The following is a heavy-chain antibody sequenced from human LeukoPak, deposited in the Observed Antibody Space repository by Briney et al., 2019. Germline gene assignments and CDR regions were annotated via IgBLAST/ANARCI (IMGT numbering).Heavy chain of an antibody. J-gene: IGHJ3*02. D-gene: IGHD1-26*01. CDR3: ARRVAGSYHDAFDI. Sequence: GESLKISCTGSGYSFTSYWIGWVRQMPGKGPEWMGIIYPGDSDTRYSPFFQGQVTISADKSISTAYLQWSSLRASDTAMYYCARRVAGSYHDAFDIWGQGTMVTVSS. V-gene: IGHV5-51*01. CDR2: IYPGDSDT. CDR1: GYSFTSYW.